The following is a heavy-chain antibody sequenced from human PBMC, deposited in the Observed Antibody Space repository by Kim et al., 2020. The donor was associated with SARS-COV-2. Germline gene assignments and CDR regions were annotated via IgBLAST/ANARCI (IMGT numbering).Heavy chain of an antibody. D-gene: IGHD2-2*01. V-gene: IGHV3-73*01. J-gene: IGHJ6*02. Sequence: AASVKGRFTVSRDDSKNTAYLQMNSLETEDTAVYYCTRPEISTSYIYGMDVWGQGTTVTVS. CDR3: TRPEISTSYIYGMDV.